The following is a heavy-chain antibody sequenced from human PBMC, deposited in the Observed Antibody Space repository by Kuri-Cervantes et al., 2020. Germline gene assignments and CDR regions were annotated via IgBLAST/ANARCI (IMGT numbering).Heavy chain of an antibody. D-gene: IGHD3-3*01. CDR1: GFTFSSYA. V-gene: IGHV3-30*04. J-gene: IGHJ6*02. CDR3: AKDQWRFLEWYYYGMDV. Sequence: SLKISCAASGFTFSSYAMHWVRQAPGKGLEWVAVISYDGSNKYYADSVKGRFTISRDNSKNTLYLQMNSLRAEDTAVYYCAKDQWRFLEWYYYGMDVWGQGTTVTVSS. CDR2: ISYDGSNK.